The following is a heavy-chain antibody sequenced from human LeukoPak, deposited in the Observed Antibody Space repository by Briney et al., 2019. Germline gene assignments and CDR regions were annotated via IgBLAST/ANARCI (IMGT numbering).Heavy chain of an antibody. D-gene: IGHD3-10*01. Sequence: PGGSLRLSCAASGFTFSSYEMNWVRQAPGKGLEWVTYITSGCGSIKYADSVKGRFTISRANAKNSLYLQMSSLRAEDTAVYYCARESYGSGHYGMDVWGQGTTVTVSS. V-gene: IGHV3-48*03. J-gene: IGHJ6*02. CDR3: ARESYGSGHYGMDV. CDR1: GFTFSSYE. CDR2: ITSGCGSI.